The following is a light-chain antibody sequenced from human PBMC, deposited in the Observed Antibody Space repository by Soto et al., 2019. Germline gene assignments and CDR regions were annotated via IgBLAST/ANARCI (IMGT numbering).Light chain of an antibody. CDR1: QSISSW. Sequence: DIQMTQSPSTLSASVGDRVTITCRASQSISSWLAWYQQKPGKAPNLLIYKASSLESGVPSRFGGSGSGTEFTLTISSLQPDDFATYYCQQYNTYPWTFGQGTKVDIK. CDR3: QQYNTYPWT. CDR2: KAS. V-gene: IGKV1-5*03. J-gene: IGKJ1*01.